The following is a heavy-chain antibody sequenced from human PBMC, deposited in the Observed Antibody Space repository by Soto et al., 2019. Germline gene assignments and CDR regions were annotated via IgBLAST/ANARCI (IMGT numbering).Heavy chain of an antibody. CDR2: LSDGGRS. CDR3: SRDFTSGGYDF. CDR1: GFSVSSTY. V-gene: IGHV3-53*01. D-gene: IGHD5-12*01. J-gene: IGHJ4*02. Sequence: GGSLRLSCAASGFSVSSTYMSWVRQAPGKGLEWVSTLSDGGRSHYADSVTGRFPVSRDSSKNTLYLQMSGLRADDTAIYYCSRDFTSGGYDFRGQGTQVTVSS.